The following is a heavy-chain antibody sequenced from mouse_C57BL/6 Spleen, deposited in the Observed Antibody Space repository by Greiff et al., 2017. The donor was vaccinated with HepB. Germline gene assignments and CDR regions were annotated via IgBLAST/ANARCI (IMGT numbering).Heavy chain of an antibody. CDR3: ARYYYGNWYFDV. CDR1: GYTFTSYW. D-gene: IGHD1-1*01. J-gene: IGHJ1*03. V-gene: IGHV1-52*01. CDR2: IDPSDSET. Sequence: VQLQQPGAELVRPGSSVKLSCKASGYTFTSYWMHWVKQRPIQGLEWIGNIDPSDSETHYNQKFKDKATLTVDKSSSTAYMQRSSLTSEDSAVYYCARYYYGNWYFDVWGTGTTVTVSS.